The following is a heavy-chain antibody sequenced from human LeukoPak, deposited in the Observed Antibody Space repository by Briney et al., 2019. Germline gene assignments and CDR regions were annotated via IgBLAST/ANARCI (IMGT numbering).Heavy chain of an antibody. CDR3: AKTPIVVPAAPLLGAFDI. CDR2: IYHSGST. V-gene: IGHV4-39*01. Sequence: SETLSLTCTVSGGSISSSSYYWGWIRQPPGKGLEWIGEIYHSGSTNYNPSLKSRVTISVDKSKNQFSLKLSSVTAADTAVYYCAKTPIVVPAAPLLGAFDIWGQGTMVTVSS. D-gene: IGHD2-2*01. J-gene: IGHJ3*02. CDR1: GGSISSSSYY.